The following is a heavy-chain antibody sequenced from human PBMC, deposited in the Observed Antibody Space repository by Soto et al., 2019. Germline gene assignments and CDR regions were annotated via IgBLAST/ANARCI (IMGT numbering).Heavy chain of an antibody. J-gene: IGHJ4*02. CDR1: GFTFSSYS. D-gene: IGHD1-26*01. V-gene: IGHV3-48*02. CDR3: ASEIEWELLGDWRWY. CDR2: ISSSSSTI. Sequence: GGSLRLSCAASGFTFSSYSMNWVRQAPGKGLEWVSYISSSSSTIYYADSVKGRFTISRDNAKNSLYLQMNSLRDEDTAVYYCASEIEWELLGDWRWYWGQGTLVTVSS.